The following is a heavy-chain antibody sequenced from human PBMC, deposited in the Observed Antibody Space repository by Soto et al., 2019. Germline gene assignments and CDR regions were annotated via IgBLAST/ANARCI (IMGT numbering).Heavy chain of an antibody. Sequence: PGESLKISCHVSGYSFTSYWVAWVRQMPGKGLEWMGIIYPGDSDTRYSPSFQGQVIMTADRSSDTAYLQWRSLKASDTAMYFCARQPEWGASQLGMDVWGQGTAVTVSS. D-gene: IGHD1-1*01. CDR2: IYPGDSDT. V-gene: IGHV5-51*01. CDR1: GYSFTSYW. J-gene: IGHJ6*02. CDR3: ARQPEWGASQLGMDV.